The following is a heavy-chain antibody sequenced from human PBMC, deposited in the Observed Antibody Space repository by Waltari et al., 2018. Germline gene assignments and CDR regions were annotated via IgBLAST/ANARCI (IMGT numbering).Heavy chain of an antibody. CDR1: GYSFTSYD. V-gene: IGHV1-8*01. CDR2: MSANSGDT. J-gene: IGHJ5*02. Sequence: QVQLVQSGAEVKKPGASVKVSCKASGYSFTSYDINWVRQAPGRGLEWRGWMSANSGDTGYALKFQDRVTMTRNTSIRTVYMELGSLISDDTAVYYCVRGFDPWGQGTLVTVSS. CDR3: VRGFDP.